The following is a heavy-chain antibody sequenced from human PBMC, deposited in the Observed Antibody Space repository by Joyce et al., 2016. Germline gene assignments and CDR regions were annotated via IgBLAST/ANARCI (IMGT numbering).Heavy chain of an antibody. CDR3: ARGGYHGPYYFDY. CDR2: INPNSGGT. Sequence: QVQLVQSGAEVKKPGASVTVSCKSSGYTFTDYYMHWVRQAPGQGLEWMGCINPNSGGTNYAQKFQGRVTMTRDTAVSTAYMELSRLRSDDTAVYYCARGGYHGPYYFDYWGQGTLVTVSS. CDR1: GYTFTDYY. J-gene: IGHJ4*02. V-gene: IGHV1-2*02. D-gene: IGHD3-22*01.